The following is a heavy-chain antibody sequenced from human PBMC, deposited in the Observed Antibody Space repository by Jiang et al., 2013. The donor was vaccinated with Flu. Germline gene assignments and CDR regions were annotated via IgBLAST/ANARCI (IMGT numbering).Heavy chain of an antibody. V-gene: IGHV1-3*01. Sequence: GAEVKKPGASVKVSCKASGYTFTSYAMHWVRQAPGQRLEWMGWINAGNGNTKYSQKFQGRVTITRDTSASTAYMELSSLRSEDTAVYYCASPARHCSSTSCYVWAGYYGMDVWGQGTTVTVSS. CDR3: ASPARHCSSTSCYVWAGYYGMDV. CDR2: INAGNGNT. J-gene: IGHJ6*02. D-gene: IGHD2-2*01. CDR1: GYTFTSYA.